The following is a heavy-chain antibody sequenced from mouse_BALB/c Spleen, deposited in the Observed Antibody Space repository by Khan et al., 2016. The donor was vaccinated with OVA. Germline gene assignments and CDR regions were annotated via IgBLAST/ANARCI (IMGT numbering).Heavy chain of an antibody. J-gene: IGHJ4*01. V-gene: IGHV9-3-1*01. D-gene: IGHD2-10*01. CDR1: GYTFTNYG. CDR3: ARPPYFSYVMDY. Sequence: GKNGPELKKPGETVKISCKASGYTFTNYGMNWVKQAPGKGLKWMGWINTYTGEPTYADDFKGRFAFSLETSASTAYLQINNLKNEDTATYFCARPPYFSYVMDYWGQGTSVTVSS. CDR2: INTYTGEP.